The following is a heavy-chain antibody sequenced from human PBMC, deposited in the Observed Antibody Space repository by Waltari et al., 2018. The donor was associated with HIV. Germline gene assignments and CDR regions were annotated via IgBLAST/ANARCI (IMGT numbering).Heavy chain of an antibody. CDR2: TIQSDCTI. Sequence: QAQLAESGGDLVRPGGSLRLSCAVSGFSVRDFHVAWIRQAPGGPLGLISTIQSDCTISYVESVKGRMTISRDSFSNSVHLQMNSLRVEDTARYYCARDPPDGYGHFDSWGLGTLVTV. CDR1: GFSVRDFH. CDR3: ARDPPDGYGHFDS. V-gene: IGHV3-11*01. J-gene: IGHJ4*02. D-gene: IGHD5-12*01.